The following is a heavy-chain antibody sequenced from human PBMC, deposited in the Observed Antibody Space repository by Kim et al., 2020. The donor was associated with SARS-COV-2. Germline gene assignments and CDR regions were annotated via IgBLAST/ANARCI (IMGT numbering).Heavy chain of an antibody. CDR1: GFMFSSYV. J-gene: IGHJ4*02. CDR3: VRDDLRYSFDY. D-gene: IGHD3-3*01. Sequence: GGSLRLSCAASGFMFSSYVMHWVRQPPGKGLVWVSRINHDGTDRTYADSVKGRFTISRDDAKNTVYLQMNSLRAEDTAVYYCVRDDLRYSFDYCGPGTLVTV. V-gene: IGHV3-74*01. CDR2: INHDGTDR.